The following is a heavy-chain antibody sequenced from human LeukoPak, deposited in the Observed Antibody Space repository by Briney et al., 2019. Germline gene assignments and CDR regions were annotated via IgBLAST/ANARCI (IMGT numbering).Heavy chain of an antibody. CDR1: GYTFTSYY. J-gene: IGHJ3*02. D-gene: IGHD1-26*01. CDR3: ARDFTNAGARRRDAFDI. CDR2: INPSGGST. Sequence: ASVKVSCKASGYTFTSYYMHWVRQAPGQGLEWMGIINPSGGSTSYAQKFQGRVTMTRDTSTSTVYMELSSLRSEDTAVYYCARDFTNAGARRRDAFDIWGQGTMVTVSS. V-gene: IGHV1-46*01.